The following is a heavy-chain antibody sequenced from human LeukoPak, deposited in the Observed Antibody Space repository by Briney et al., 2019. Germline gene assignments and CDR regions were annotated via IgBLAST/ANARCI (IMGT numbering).Heavy chain of an antibody. V-gene: IGHV3-21*01. CDR3: ASTGREGFNY. J-gene: IGHJ4*02. D-gene: IGHD5-24*01. CDR2: LSSASSDI. CDR1: GFTFSSYA. Sequence: GASLRLSCAASGFTFSSYAMSWVRQAPGKGLEWVSSLSSASSDIYYADSVRGRFTISRDNAINSLYLQMNGLRVEDTAIYYCASTGREGFNYWGQGTLVTVSP.